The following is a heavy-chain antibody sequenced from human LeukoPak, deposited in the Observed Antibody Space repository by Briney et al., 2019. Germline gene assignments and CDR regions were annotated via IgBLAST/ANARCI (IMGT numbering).Heavy chain of an antibody. Sequence: GGSLRLSCAASGFTFSSYAISWVRQAPGKGLEWVSGISGSGGSTYYADSVKGRFTISRDNPKNTLYLQMNSLRAEDTAVYYCAKQHIREPLSYFDYWGQGTLVTVSS. J-gene: IGHJ4*02. V-gene: IGHV3-23*01. CDR3: AKQHIREPLSYFDY. CDR1: GFTFSSYA. CDR2: ISGSGGST. D-gene: IGHD5-24*01.